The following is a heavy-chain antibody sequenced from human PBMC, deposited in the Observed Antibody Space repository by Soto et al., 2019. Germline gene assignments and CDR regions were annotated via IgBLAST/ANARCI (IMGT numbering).Heavy chain of an antibody. D-gene: IGHD2-2*01. CDR3: AREVYCSSAGCYALGYYSYYGLDV. Sequence: SGGSLRLSCAASGFTFSRYAMNWFRQAPGRGLEWLALISYDGSNKYSADSVKGRFTISRDNSKNTLYLQMNSLRAEDTAVYYCAREVYCSSAGCYALGYYSYYGLDVWGQGTTVTVSS. V-gene: IGHV3-30-3*01. CDR2: ISYDGSNK. J-gene: IGHJ6*02. CDR1: GFTFSRYA.